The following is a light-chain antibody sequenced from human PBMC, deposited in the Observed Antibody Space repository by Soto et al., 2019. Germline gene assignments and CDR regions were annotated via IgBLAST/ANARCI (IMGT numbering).Light chain of an antibody. CDR3: QQLKRYPLS. Sequence: DIQLTQSPSFLSASVGDIVTITCRTSQDISSCFAWYQQKPGKAPQLLISAASTLQSGVPSRCSGSGSGTEFTLTSISLQPEDFSTYYCQQLKRYPLSVGGGTKVEI. J-gene: IGKJ4*01. CDR2: AAS. V-gene: IGKV1-9*01. CDR1: QDISSC.